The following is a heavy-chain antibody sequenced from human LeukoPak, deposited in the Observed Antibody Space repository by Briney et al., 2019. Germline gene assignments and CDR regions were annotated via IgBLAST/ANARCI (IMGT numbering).Heavy chain of an antibody. CDR1: GGSISSGGYY. CDR2: IYYSGST. Sequence: ASQTLSLTCTVSGGSISSGGYYWSWIRQHPGKGLEWIGYIYYSGSTYYNPSLKSRVTISVDTSKNQFSLKLSSVTAADTAVYYCARDSNYDFWSGRIDAFGIWGQGTMVTVSS. CDR3: ARDSNYDFWSGRIDAFGI. J-gene: IGHJ3*02. D-gene: IGHD3-3*01. V-gene: IGHV4-31*03.